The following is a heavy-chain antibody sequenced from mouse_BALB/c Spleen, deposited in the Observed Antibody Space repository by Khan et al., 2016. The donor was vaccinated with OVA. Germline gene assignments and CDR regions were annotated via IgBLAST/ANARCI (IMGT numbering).Heavy chain of an antibody. CDR2: IYPGSDNA. V-gene: IGHV1-77*01. CDR1: GYTFTYYV. D-gene: IGHD2-3*01. CDR3: ARGDGYYVYFVY. J-gene: IGHJ2*01. Sequence: VKLMESGPELVKPGASVKMSCKASGYTFTYYVITWVKQRTGQGLEWIGEIYPGSDNAYYNERFKGKATLTADKSSNTTHMQLSSLTSEDSAVYFCARGDGYYVYFVYWGHGTTLTVSS.